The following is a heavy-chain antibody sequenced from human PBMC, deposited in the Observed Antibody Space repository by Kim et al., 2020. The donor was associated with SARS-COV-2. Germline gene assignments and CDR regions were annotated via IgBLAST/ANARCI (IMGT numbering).Heavy chain of an antibody. CDR3: ARGGGTARSFDY. J-gene: IGHJ4*02. V-gene: IGHV4-4*06. Sequence: NYDQSLKSRVTMSVDTSKNQFSLKLTSVTAADTAVYYCARGGGTARSFDYWGQGTLVIVSS. D-gene: IGHD1-7*01.